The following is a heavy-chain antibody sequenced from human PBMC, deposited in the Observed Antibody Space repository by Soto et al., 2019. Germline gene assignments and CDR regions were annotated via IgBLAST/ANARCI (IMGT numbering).Heavy chain of an antibody. V-gene: IGHV3-9*01. CDR3: ARGAFPTWGSYPLDY. CDR1: GFTFDDYA. D-gene: IGHD3-16*02. CDR2: ISWNSGSI. J-gene: IGHJ4*02. Sequence: PGGSLRLSCAASGFTFDDYAMHWVRQAPGKGLEWVSGISWNSGSIGYADSVKGRFTISRDNAKNSLYLQMNSLRAEDTAVYYCARGAFPTWGSYPLDYWGQGTLVTVSS.